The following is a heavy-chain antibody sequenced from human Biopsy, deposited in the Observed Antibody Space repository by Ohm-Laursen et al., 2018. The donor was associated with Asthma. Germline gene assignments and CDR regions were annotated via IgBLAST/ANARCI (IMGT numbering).Heavy chain of an antibody. CDR1: GYTFINYA. CDR3: ARTYYDFLTGQVNDAFAM. J-gene: IGHJ3*02. CDR2: INAGNGNT. Sequence: SVKVSCKVSGYTFINYAIHWVRQAPGQRLEWMGWINAGNGNTKYSRKFQGRVTISRDTSASTAYMDLSSLRSEDTAVYYCARTYYDFLTGQVNDAFAMWGQGTMVTVPS. V-gene: IGHV1-3*01. D-gene: IGHD3-9*01.